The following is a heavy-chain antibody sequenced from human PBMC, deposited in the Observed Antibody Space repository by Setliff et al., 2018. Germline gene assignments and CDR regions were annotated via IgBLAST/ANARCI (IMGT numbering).Heavy chain of an antibody. D-gene: IGHD2-15*01. J-gene: IGHJ4*02. CDR3: ARGGGGKPLDY. CDR1: GGSISSGSYY. Sequence: PSETLSLTCTVSGGSISSGSYYWNWIRQPAGKGLEWIGRIYTSGNTNYNPSLKSRVTISVDTSKNQFSLKLSSVTAADTAVYYCARGGGGKPLDYWGQGTLVTVSS. V-gene: IGHV4-61*02. CDR2: IYTSGNT.